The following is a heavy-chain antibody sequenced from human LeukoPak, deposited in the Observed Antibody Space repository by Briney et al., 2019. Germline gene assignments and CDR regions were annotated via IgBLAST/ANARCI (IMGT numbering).Heavy chain of an antibody. CDR2: AYYSGST. D-gene: IGHD5/OR15-5a*01. V-gene: IGHV4-39*07. CDR3: ARGMSYFDY. J-gene: IGHJ4*02. Sequence: SETLSLTCTVSGGSISSSSYYWGWIRQPPGKGLEWIGNAYYSGSTYYNPSLKSRVTISVDTSKNQFSLKLSSVTAADTAVYYCARGMSYFDYWGQGTLVTVSS. CDR1: GGSISSSSYY.